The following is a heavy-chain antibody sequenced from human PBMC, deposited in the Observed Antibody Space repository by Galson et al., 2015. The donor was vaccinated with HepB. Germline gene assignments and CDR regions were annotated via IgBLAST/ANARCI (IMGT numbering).Heavy chain of an antibody. D-gene: IGHD3-10*02. CDR2: ISGSGGTT. CDR1: GFTFSGYG. CDR3: AKDVRSGGLFHH. Sequence: SLRLSCAASGFTFSGYGMTWVRQAPGKGLEWVSGISGSGGTTYYADSVKGRFIISRDNSKNTLDLQMNSLRAEDTAVYYCAKDVRSGGLFHHWGLGTLVTVSS. V-gene: IGHV3-23*01. J-gene: IGHJ1*01.